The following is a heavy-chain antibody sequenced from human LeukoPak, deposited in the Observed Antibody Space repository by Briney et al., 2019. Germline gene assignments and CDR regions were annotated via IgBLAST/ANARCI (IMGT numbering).Heavy chain of an antibody. CDR1: GYSISGYSISSDYF. CDR3: ARAYGGYFDY. J-gene: IGHJ4*02. Sequence: PSETLSLTCAVSGYSISGYSISSDYFWAWIRQPPGKGLGWIGSIYYSGSTYYNPSLKSRVTISVDTSKNQFSLKLSSVTAADTAVYYCARAYGGYFDYWGQGTLVTVSS. V-gene: IGHV4-38-2*01. D-gene: IGHD4-17*01. CDR2: IYYSGST.